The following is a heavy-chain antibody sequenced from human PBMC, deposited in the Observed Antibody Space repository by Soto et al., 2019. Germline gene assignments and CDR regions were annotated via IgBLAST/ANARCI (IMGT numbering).Heavy chain of an antibody. CDR3: ARPARRSNYFDY. CDR2: IYYSGST. J-gene: IGHJ4*02. Sequence: PSETLSLTCTVSGGSISSSSYYWGWIRQPPGKGLEWIGSIYYSGSTYYNPSLKSRVTISVDTSKNQFSLKLSSVTAADTAVYYCARPARRSNYFDYWGQGTLVTVSS. CDR1: GGSISSSSYY. V-gene: IGHV4-39*01. D-gene: IGHD3-16*01.